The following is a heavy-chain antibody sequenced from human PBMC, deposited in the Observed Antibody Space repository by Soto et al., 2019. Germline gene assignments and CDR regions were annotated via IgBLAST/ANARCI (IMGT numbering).Heavy chain of an antibody. J-gene: IGHJ4*02. D-gene: IGHD3-10*01. CDR3: ARHNYGSGSTYFDY. Sequence: QLQLQESGTGLVKPSETLSLTCTVSGGSISSYYWSWIRLPPGTGLEWNGYIYYSGSTNYNPSLKRRVTISVDTSKNQFSLKLNSMTAADTAVYYCARHNYGSGSTYFDYLGQGTLVTVSS. CDR1: GGSISSYY. V-gene: IGHV4-59*08. CDR2: IYYSGST.